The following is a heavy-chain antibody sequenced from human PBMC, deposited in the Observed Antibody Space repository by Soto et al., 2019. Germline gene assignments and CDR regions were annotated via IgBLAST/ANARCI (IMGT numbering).Heavy chain of an antibody. J-gene: IGHJ3*02. CDR1: GFTFYDSA. CDR2: ISWNSGSI. CDR3: AKSLGALVALDAFDI. Sequence: GGSLRLSCAASGFTFYDSAMHVVRQAPGKGLEWVSGISWNSGSIGYADSVKGRFTISRDNAKNSLYLQMNSLRAEDTALYYCAKSLGALVALDAFDIWGQGTMVTVSS. V-gene: IGHV3-9*01. D-gene: IGHD1-26*01.